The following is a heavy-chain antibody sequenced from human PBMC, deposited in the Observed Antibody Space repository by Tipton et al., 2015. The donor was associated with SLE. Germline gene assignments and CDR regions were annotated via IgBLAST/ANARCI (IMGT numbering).Heavy chain of an antibody. CDR2: INPNNGDT. CDR3: ASHWGVGLFDY. CDR1: GYSFTSYD. V-gene: IGHV1-8*01. J-gene: IGHJ4*02. D-gene: IGHD7-27*01. Sequence: QLVQSGAEVKKPGASVKVSCKSSGYSFTSYDINWVRQATGQGLELMGWINPNNGDTGFVQKFQGRITMTRDTSMSTTYMELNSRRSEDTAVYYCASHWGVGLFDYWGQGTLVTVSS.